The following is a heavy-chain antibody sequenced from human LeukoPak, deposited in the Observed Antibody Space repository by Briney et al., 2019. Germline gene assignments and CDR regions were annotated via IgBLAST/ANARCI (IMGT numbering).Heavy chain of an antibody. J-gene: IGHJ4*02. Sequence: GGSLRLSCAASGFTFSSYGMHWVRQAPGKGLEWVAFIRYDASNKYYADSVKGRFTISRDNSKNTLYLQMNSLRAEDTAVYYCARVYGSGDYWGQGTLVTVSS. CDR1: GFTFSSYG. CDR3: ARVYGSGDY. CDR2: IRYDASNK. V-gene: IGHV3-30*02. D-gene: IGHD3-10*01.